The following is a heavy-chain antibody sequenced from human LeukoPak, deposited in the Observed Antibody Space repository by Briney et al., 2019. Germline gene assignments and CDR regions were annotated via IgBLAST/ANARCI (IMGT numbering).Heavy chain of an antibody. Sequence: ASVKVSCKASGYTFTSYGVSWVRQAPGQGLEWMGWISAYNGNTNYAQKLQGRVTMTTDTSASTAYMELSSLRSEDTAVYYCAASPPALNWFDPWGQGTLVTVSS. CDR1: GYTFTSYG. CDR3: AASPPALNWFDP. CDR2: ISAYNGNT. J-gene: IGHJ5*02. V-gene: IGHV1-18*01.